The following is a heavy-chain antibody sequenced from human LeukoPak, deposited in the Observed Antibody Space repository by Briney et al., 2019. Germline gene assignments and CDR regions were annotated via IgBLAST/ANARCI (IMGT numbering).Heavy chain of an antibody. J-gene: IGHJ3*02. D-gene: IGHD3-10*01. CDR2: IFTSGRT. CDR1: VRSISRYY. V-gene: IGHV4-4*07. Sequence: SETLSLTCTVSVRSISRYYWICIRHPAGRGLEGIWRIFTSGRTNFYPSLKRRVPLAEGPPKNHFSLKLGSVNAAGTAVVYLWRVSPLTMVRGDTPDAFDIWGQGTMVTVSS. CDR3: WRVSPLTMVRGDTPDAFDI.